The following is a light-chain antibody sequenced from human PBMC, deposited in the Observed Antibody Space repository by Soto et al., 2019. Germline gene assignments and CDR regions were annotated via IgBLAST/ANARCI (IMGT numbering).Light chain of an antibody. CDR1: SSDIGAGYR. V-gene: IGLV1-40*01. CDR3: QSYDKRLTAYV. Sequence: QAVVTQPPSVSGAPGERVTISCTGSSSDIGAGYRVRWYQQVPGTAPKLLIYDNTNRPSGVPARFSGSKSGTSASLAITGLQAEDEGHYYCQSYDKRLTAYVFGTGTKLTVL. CDR2: DNT. J-gene: IGLJ1*01.